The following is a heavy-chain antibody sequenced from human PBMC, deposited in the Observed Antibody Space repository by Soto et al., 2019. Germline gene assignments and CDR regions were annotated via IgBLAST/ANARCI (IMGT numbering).Heavy chain of an antibody. V-gene: IGHV4-34*01. CDR1: GGSFGGYY. Sequence: SETLSLTCAVYGGSFGGYYWSWIRQPPGKGLEWIGEINHSGSTNYNPSLKSRVTISVDTSKNQFSLKLSSVTAADTSVYYCARASKYSSTAGRNDYWGQGTLVTVSS. CDR3: ARASKYSSTAGRNDY. CDR2: INHSGST. J-gene: IGHJ4*02. D-gene: IGHD6-13*01.